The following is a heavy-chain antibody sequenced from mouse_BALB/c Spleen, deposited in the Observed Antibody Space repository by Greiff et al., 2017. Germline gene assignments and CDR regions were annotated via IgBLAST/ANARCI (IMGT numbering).Heavy chain of an antibody. Sequence: DVKLVESGPGLVKPSQSLSLTCTVTGYSITSDYAWNWIRQFPGNKLEWMGYISYSGSTSYNPSLKSRISITRDTSKNQFFLQLNSVTTEDTATYYCARWYGNYGVYWGQGTTLTVSS. CDR3: ARWYGNYGVY. CDR1: GYSITSDYA. V-gene: IGHV3-2*02. CDR2: ISYSGST. J-gene: IGHJ2*01. D-gene: IGHD2-10*02.